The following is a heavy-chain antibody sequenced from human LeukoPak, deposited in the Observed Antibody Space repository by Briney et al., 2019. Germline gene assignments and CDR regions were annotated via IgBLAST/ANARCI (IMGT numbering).Heavy chain of an antibody. CDR3: AKDIYSSSSAGFDY. CDR2: ISWNSGSI. CDR1: GFTFDDYA. Sequence: GGSLRLSCAASGFTFDDYAMHWVRQAPGKGLEWVSGISWNSGSIGYADSVKGRFTISRDNAKNSLYLQMNGLRAEDTALYYCAKDIYSSSSAGFDYWGQGTLVTVSS. V-gene: IGHV3-9*01. J-gene: IGHJ4*02. D-gene: IGHD6-6*01.